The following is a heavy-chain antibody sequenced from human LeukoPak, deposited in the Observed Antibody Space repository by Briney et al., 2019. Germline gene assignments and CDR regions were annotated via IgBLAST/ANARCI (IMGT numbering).Heavy chain of an antibody. CDR1: GFTFSSYA. V-gene: IGHV3-23*01. CDR2: ISGSGGST. CDR3: AKASNPYCSSTSCYVFDY. Sequence: GGSLRLSCAASGFTFSSYAMSWVRQAPGKGLEWVSAISGSGGSTYYADSVKGRFTIYRDNSKNTLYLQMNSLRAEDTAVYYCAKASNPYCSSTSCYVFDYWGQGTLVTVSS. J-gene: IGHJ4*02. D-gene: IGHD2-2*01.